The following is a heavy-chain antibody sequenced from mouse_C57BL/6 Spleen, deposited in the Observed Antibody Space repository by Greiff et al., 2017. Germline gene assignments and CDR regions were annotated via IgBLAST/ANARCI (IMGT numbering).Heavy chain of an antibody. CDR3: ARQGSYPFDY. J-gene: IGHJ2*01. V-gene: IGHV5-6*01. CDR1: GFTFSSYG. CDR2: ISSGGSYT. Sequence: EVKLVESGGDLVKPGGSLKLSCAASGFTFSSYGMSWVRQTPDKRLEWVATISSGGSYTYYPDSVKGRFTISRDNAKNTLYLQMSSLKSEDTAMYYCARQGSYPFDYWGQGTTLTVSS. D-gene: IGHD1-1*01.